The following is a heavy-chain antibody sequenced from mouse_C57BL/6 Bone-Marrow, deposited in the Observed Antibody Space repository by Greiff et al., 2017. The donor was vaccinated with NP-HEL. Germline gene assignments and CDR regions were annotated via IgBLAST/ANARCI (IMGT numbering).Heavy chain of an antibody. D-gene: IGHD2-4*01. V-gene: IGHV1-69*01. J-gene: IGHJ4*01. Sequence: QVQLQQPGAELVMPGASVKLSCKASGYTFTSYWMHWVKQRPGQGLEWIGEIDPSDSYTNYNQKFKGKSTLTVDKSSSTAYMQLSSLTSEDSAVYNFARERVYYDYDDPFYAMDYWGQGTSVTVSS. CDR1: GYTFTSYW. CDR3: ARERVYYDYDDPFYAMDY. CDR2: IDPSDSYT.